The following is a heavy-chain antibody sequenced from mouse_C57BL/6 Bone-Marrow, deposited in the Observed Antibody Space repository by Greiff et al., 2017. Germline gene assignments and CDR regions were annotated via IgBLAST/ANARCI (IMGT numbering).Heavy chain of an antibody. D-gene: IGHD1-1*02. CDR2: IYPSDGST. V-gene: IGHV1-78*01. J-gene: IGHJ4*01. CDR1: GYTFTDYT. CDR3: ARRGLWYAMDY. Sequence: QVQLQHSAAELVKPGASVKISCKASGYTFTDYTIHWMKQRPEQGLEWIGYIYPSDGSTKYNEKFKGKATLTAAKSSSTAYMQLNCLTSEDSAVYCCARRGLWYAMDYWGQGTSVTVSS.